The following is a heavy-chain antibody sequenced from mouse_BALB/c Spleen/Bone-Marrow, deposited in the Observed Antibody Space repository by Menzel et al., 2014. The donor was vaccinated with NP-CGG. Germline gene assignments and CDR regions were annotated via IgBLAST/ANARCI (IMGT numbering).Heavy chain of an antibody. D-gene: IGHD2-4*01. CDR1: GYAFSNCG. CDR2: IYPGDGDT. CDR3: ASVYDYGRGYAMDY. J-gene: IGHJ4*01. Sequence: QVQLQQSGAELVRPGSSVKISCKASGYAFSNCGMNWVKQRPGQGLEWIGQIYPGDGDTNYNGKFKGRVTLTADKSSSTAYMQLSSLTSEDSAVYFCASVYDYGRGYAMDYWGQGTSVTVSS. V-gene: IGHV1-80*01.